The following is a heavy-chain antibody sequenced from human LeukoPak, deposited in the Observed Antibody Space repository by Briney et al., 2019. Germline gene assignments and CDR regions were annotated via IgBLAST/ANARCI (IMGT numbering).Heavy chain of an antibody. J-gene: IGHJ4*02. Sequence: SQTLSLTCTVSGGSISSGSYYWSWIRQPAGKGLEWIGHIYTSESTSYNPSLKSRVAISIDTSKNQFSLKLSSVTAPDTAVYYCAREVSSTRGRGYGDYWGQGTLVTVSS. CDR3: AREVSSTRGRGYGDY. CDR2: IYTSEST. D-gene: IGHD6-13*01. V-gene: IGHV4-61*09. CDR1: GGSISSGSYY.